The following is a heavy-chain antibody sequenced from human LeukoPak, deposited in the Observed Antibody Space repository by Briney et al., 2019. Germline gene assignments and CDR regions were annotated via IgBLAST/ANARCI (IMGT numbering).Heavy chain of an antibody. Sequence: GGSLRLSCAASGFTFSNYAMHWVRQAPGKGLEWVALMSYDGSNKFYADSVKGRFTTSRDNSKSTLYLQMNSLKAEDTAVYYCARGGVTTMTLRDLWLDYWGQRTLVTVSS. CDR3: ARGGVTTMTLRDLWLDY. CDR1: GFTFSNYA. V-gene: IGHV3-30-3*01. J-gene: IGHJ4*02. CDR2: MSYDGSNK. D-gene: IGHD4-17*01.